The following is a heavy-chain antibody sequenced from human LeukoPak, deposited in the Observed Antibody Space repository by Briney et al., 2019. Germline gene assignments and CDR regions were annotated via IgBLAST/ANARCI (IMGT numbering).Heavy chain of an antibody. J-gene: IGHJ4*02. CDR3: ARDDGSGIFDY. V-gene: IGHV4-61*02. D-gene: IGHD2-15*01. CDR1: GGSISSGSYY. Sequence: PSQTLSLTCTVSGGSISSGSYYWSWIRQPAGKGLEWIGRIYTSGSTNYNPSLKSRVTISVDTSKNQFSLKLSSVTAADTAVYYCARDDGSGIFDYWGQGTLVTVSS. CDR2: IYTSGST.